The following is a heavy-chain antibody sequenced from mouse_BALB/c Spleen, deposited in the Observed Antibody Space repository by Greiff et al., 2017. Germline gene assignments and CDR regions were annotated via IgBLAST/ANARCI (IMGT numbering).Heavy chain of an antibody. CDR3: TPYGSSYFDY. D-gene: IGHD1-1*01. J-gene: IGHJ2*01. CDR1: GYTFTDYE. V-gene: IGHV1-15*01. Sequence: VQLQQSGAELVRPGASVTLSCKASGYTFTDYEMHWVKQTPVHGLEWIGAIDPETGGTAYNQKFKGKATLTADKSSSTAYMELRSLTSEDSAVYYCTPYGSSYFDYWGQGTTLTVSS. CDR2: IDPETGGT.